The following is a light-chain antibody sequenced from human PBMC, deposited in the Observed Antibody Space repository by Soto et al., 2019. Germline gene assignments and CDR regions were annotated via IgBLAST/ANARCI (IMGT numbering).Light chain of an antibody. CDR2: RAS. Sequence: VLTQSPAPLSVSPGETATLSCMAEHSVNNNLAWFQQKPGQAPKLIIYRASTRATDIPARFSGSGSGTECTLTISSLQSEDVAVYYCQQYNNWAWTLGQGTKVDIK. CDR1: HSVNNN. CDR3: QQYNNWAWT. V-gene: IGKV3-15*01. J-gene: IGKJ1*01.